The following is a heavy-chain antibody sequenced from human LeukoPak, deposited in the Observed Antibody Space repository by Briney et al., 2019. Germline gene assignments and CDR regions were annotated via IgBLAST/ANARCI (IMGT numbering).Heavy chain of an antibody. D-gene: IGHD4-23*01. CDR1: GYTFTDYY. V-gene: IGHV1-2*02. Sequence: ASVKVSCKASGYTFTDYYMHWVRQAPGQGLEWMGWINPNSGGTNYAQKFQGRVTMTRDTSISTAYMELSRLRSDDAAVYYCARDFSGNSDFGYWGQGTLVTVSS. J-gene: IGHJ4*02. CDR2: INPNSGGT. CDR3: ARDFSGNSDFGY.